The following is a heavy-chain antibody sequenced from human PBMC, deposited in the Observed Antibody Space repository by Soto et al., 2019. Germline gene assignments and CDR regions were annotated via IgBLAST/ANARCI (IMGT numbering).Heavy chain of an antibody. Sequence: PGGSLRLSCVASGFTFSSSGMTWVRQAPGKGLEWASSISSSSTYIYYADSVKDRFTISRDNAKNSLYLQMNTLRAEDTAVYFCARAPTYYIGATYIDYWGQGSLVTVSS. D-gene: IGHD5-12*01. CDR2: ISSSSTYI. CDR1: GFTFSSSG. J-gene: IGHJ4*02. V-gene: IGHV3-21*01. CDR3: ARAPTYYIGATYIDY.